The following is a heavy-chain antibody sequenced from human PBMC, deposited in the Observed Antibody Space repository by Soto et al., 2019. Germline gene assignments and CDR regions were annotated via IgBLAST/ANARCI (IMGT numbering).Heavy chain of an antibody. CDR2: IYYNGNT. V-gene: IGHV4-59*02. CDR3: ARGTDYTRIAPYYYGVDV. J-gene: IGHJ6*02. Sequence: PSETLSLTCIVSGGSVTSYYWNWIRQPPGKGLEWIAHIYYNGNTKSNPSPKSRITLSFAMSRNHLILMLTSVTAADTAVYYCARGTDYTRIAPYYYGVDVWGQGTTVTVSS. D-gene: IGHD4-4*01. CDR1: GGSVTSYY.